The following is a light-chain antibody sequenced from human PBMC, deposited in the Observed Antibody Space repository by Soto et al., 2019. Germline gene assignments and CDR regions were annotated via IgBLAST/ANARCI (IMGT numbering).Light chain of an antibody. CDR3: TSYASGSAYV. V-gene: IGLV2-18*02. Sequence: QSALTQPPSGSGSPGQSVAISCTGTSSDVGGYNRVSWYQQAPGKAPKLLIYDVSNRPSGGSTRFSGSKSGNTASLTISGLQAEDEADYYCTSYASGSAYVFGPGTKLTVL. J-gene: IGLJ1*01. CDR2: DVS. CDR1: SSDVGGYNR.